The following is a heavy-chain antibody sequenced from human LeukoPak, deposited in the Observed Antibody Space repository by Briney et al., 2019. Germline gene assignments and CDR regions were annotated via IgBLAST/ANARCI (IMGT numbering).Heavy chain of an antibody. J-gene: IGHJ3*02. D-gene: IGHD6-19*01. CDR2: ISYDGSNK. CDR3: AKSGYSSGWFRAFDI. Sequence: GGSLRLSCAASGFTFSSYGMHWVRQAPGKGLEWVAVISYDGSNKYYADSVKGRFTISRDNSKNTLYLQMNSLRAEDTAVYYCAKSGYSSGWFRAFDIWGQGTLVTVSS. V-gene: IGHV3-30*18. CDR1: GFTFSSYG.